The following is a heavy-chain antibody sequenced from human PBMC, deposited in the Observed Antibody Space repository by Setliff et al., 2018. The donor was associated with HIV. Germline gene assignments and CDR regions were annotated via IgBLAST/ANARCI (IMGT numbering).Heavy chain of an antibody. CDR2: IFYTGST. D-gene: IGHD3-9*01. CDR3: ARQTRNRYDVLTGYSVL. Sequence: KTSETLSLTCSVSGDSIISHTYYWGWIRQPPGKGPEWIASIFYTGSTFYTSSLKSRVRISMDKPKNQFSLELTSVTTEDKAVFYCARQTRNRYDVLTGYSVLWGQGILVTVSS. J-gene: IGHJ4*02. V-gene: IGHV4-39*01. CDR1: GDSIISHTYY.